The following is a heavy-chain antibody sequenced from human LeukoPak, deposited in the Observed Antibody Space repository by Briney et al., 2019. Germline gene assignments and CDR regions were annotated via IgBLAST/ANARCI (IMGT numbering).Heavy chain of an antibody. CDR2: IYHSGST. Sequence: SETLSLTCIVSGGSISSRSYYWGCIRQPPGKGLEGIGSIYHSGSTYYNPSLKSRVTISVDTSKNQFSLKLSSVTAADTAVYYCARGDYDTSGYYYYYYGMDVWGQGTTVTVSS. CDR3: ARGDYDTSGYYYYYYGMDV. V-gene: IGHV4-39*01. D-gene: IGHD3-22*01. CDR1: GGSISSRSYY. J-gene: IGHJ6*02.